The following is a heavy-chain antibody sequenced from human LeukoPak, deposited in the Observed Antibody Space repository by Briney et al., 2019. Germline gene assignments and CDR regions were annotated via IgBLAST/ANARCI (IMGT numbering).Heavy chain of an antibody. J-gene: IGHJ4*02. CDR1: EFSFSNFA. V-gene: IGHV3-48*04. Sequence: GGSLRLSCAASEFSFSNFAMYWVRQTPGKGLEWISYISTSGNTIYYTDSVKGRFTVSRDNAKNAMYLQMNSLRAEDTAVYYCARDESAAAGTADYWGQGTLVTVSS. CDR2: ISTSGNTI. CDR3: ARDESAAAGTADY. D-gene: IGHD6-13*01.